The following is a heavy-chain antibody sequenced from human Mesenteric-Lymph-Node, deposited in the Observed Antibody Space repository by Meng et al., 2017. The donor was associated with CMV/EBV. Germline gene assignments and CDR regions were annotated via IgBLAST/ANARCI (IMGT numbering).Heavy chain of an antibody. V-gene: IGHV4-39*01. Sequence: SRRYYCGSIRQPPGKGLEWIGSIYYSGTTYYNPSLKSRVTISVDTSTNQFSLKLSSVTAADTAVYYCARHEVTMIVVVITGHNWFDPWGQGTLVTVSS. CDR1: SRRYY. CDR3: ARHEVTMIVVVITGHNWFDP. D-gene: IGHD3-22*01. J-gene: IGHJ5*02. CDR2: IYYSGTT.